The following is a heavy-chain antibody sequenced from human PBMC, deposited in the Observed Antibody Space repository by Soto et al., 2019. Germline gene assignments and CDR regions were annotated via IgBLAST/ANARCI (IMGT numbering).Heavy chain of an antibody. Sequence: QVQLVESGGGVVQHGRSLRLSCAASGFTFSSYGMHWVRQAPGKGLEWVAVIWYDGRNKYYADSVKGRFTISRDNSKNTLYLQMNSRRAEDTAVYYCARASAHDYGDYGPAYWGQGTLVTVSS. CDR3: ARASAHDYGDYGPAY. J-gene: IGHJ4*02. V-gene: IGHV3-33*01. CDR2: IWYDGRNK. D-gene: IGHD4-17*01. CDR1: GFTFSSYG.